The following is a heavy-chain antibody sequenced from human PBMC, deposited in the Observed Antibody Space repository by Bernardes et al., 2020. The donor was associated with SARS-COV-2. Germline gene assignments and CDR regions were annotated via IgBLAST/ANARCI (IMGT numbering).Heavy chain of an antibody. D-gene: IGHD1-1*01. CDR1: GFTLSSDD. CDR2: IGTAGDT. CDR3: ARGGTGTTYYYYYGMDV. V-gene: IGHV3-13*01. J-gene: IGHJ6*02. Sequence: GGSLRLSCAASGFTLSSDDMHWVRQATGKGLEWVSAIGTAGDTYYPGSVKGRFTISRENAKNSLYLQMNSLRAGDTAVYYCARGGTGTTYYYYYGMDVWGQGTTVTVSS.